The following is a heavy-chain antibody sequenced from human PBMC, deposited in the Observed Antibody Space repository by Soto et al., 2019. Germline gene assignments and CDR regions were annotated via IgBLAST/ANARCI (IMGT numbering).Heavy chain of an antibody. CDR2: ISSSSSTI. J-gene: IGHJ4*02. V-gene: IGHV3-48*01. D-gene: IGHD3-16*02. CDR1: GFTFSSYS. CDR3: ARTYGMITFGGVIAFDY. Sequence: VQLVESGGGLVQPGGSLRLSCAASGFTFSSYSMNWVRQAPGKGLEWVSYISSSSSTIYYADSVKGRFTISRDNAKNSLYLQMNSLRAEDTAVYYCARTYGMITFGGVIAFDYWGQGTLVTVSS.